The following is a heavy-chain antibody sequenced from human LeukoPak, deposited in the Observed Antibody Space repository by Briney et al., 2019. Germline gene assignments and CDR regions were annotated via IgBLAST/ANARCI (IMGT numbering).Heavy chain of an antibody. D-gene: IGHD3-9*01. Sequence: PSETLSLTCNVSGVSLSSYFWTWIRQPPGKGLEWIGFIYYIGTINYNPSLESRVTISADTSNNQFSLRLSSVTAADTAVYYCAGGAPWLSSSTWAFDIWGQGTMVTVSS. CDR2: IYYIGTI. V-gene: IGHV4-59*01. J-gene: IGHJ3*02. CDR1: GVSLSSYF. CDR3: AGGAPWLSSSTWAFDI.